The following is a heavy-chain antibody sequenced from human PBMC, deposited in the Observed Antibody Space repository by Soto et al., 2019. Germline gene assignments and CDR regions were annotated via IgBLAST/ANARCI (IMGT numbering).Heavy chain of an antibody. V-gene: IGHV3-23*01. J-gene: IGHJ4*02. CDR2: ISRYGDIT. Sequence: GGSLRLSCAASGFTFNIYAMTWVRQAPGKGLEWVSAISRYGDITYYADSVEGRFSISRDNSKNTLYLQMNSLRAEDTAVYYCSKDRYLDHDSRGYLFDNWGQGSLVTVSS. CDR3: SKDRYLDHDSRGYLFDN. D-gene: IGHD3-22*01. CDR1: GFTFNIYA.